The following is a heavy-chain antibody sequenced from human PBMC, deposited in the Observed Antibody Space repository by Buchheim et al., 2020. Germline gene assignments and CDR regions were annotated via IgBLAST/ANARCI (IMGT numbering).Heavy chain of an antibody. J-gene: IGHJ6*02. V-gene: IGHV5-10-1*03. CDR3: ARLSCSSTSCYYYYGMDV. CDR2: IDPSDSYT. D-gene: IGHD2-2*01. CDR1: GYSFTSYW. Sequence: EVQLVQSGAEVKKPGESLRISCKGSGYSFTSYWISWVRQMPGKGLEWMGRIDPSDSYTNYSPSFQGHVTIPADKAITTAYLQLSSLKASDTAMYYCARLSCSSTSCYYYYGMDVWGQGTT.